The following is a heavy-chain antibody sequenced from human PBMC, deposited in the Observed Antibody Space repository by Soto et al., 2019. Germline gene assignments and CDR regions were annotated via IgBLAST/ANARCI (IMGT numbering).Heavy chain of an antibody. Sequence: SVKVSCKASGGTFSSYTISWVRQAPGQGLEWMGRIIPILGITNYAKKFQGRVTIAADKSTSTAYMELNSLRYEDTAVYYCARDKGYCSDTSCPDFDYWGQGTLVTVSS. CDR1: GGTFSSYT. CDR2: IIPILGIT. D-gene: IGHD2-15*01. CDR3: ARDKGYCSDTSCPDFDY. V-gene: IGHV1-69*04. J-gene: IGHJ4*02.